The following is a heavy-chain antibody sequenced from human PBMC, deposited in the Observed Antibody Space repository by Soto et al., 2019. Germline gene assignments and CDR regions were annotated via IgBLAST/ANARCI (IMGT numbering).Heavy chain of an antibody. J-gene: IGHJ4*02. Sequence: PGGSLRLSCVTSGFKFDDFAMHWVRQGQGKGLEWVAGINWNSGDKDYGEPAKGRFVVSRDNGKRSLDLQMNSLRPEDTAVYYCVRGRGPMNRGYFYSWGRGTLVTVSS. V-gene: IGHV3-9*01. D-gene: IGHD3-10*01. CDR3: VRGRGPMNRGYFYS. CDR1: GFKFDDFA. CDR2: INWNSGDK.